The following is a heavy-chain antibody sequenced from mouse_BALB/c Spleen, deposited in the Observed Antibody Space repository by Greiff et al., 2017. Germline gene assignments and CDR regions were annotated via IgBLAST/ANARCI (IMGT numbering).Heavy chain of an antibody. D-gene: IGHD2-1*01. CDR3: TRYGKAWYFDV. V-gene: IGHV6-6*02. J-gene: IGHJ1*01. CDR2: IRLKSNNYAT. CDR1: GFTFSNYW. Sequence: EVKLMESGGGLVQPGGSMKLSCVASGFTFSNYWMNWVRQSPEKGLEWVAEIRLKSNNYATHYAESVKGRFTISRDDSKSSVYLQMNNLRAEDTGIYYCTRYGKAWYFDVWGAGTTVTVSS.